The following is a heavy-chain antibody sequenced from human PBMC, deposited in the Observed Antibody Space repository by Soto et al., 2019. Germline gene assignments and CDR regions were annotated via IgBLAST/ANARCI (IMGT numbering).Heavy chain of an antibody. CDR1: GFTFSSYW. CDR2: IKGDGSET. J-gene: IGHJ4*02. V-gene: IGHV3-74*01. Sequence: VGSLRLSCAASGFTFSSYWMHWVRQAPGKGLVWVSRIKGDGSETNYADSVKGRFTISRDNAKNTLYLQLNSLRAEDTAVYYCLRGNSGYGNFDYWGQGTRVTVSS. D-gene: IGHD5-12*01. CDR3: LRGNSGYGNFDY.